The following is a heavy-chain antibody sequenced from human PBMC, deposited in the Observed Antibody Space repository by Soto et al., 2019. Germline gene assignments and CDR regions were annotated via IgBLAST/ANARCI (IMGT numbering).Heavy chain of an antibody. CDR1: GGSISSSSYY. Sequence: QLQLQESGPGLVKPSETLSLTCTVSGGSISSSSYYWGWIRQPPGKGLEWIGSIYYSGSTYYNPSLKSRATISVDSSNNQFPLKRSSATAADTAVYYCARQAFHSSGITDYWGQGTLVTVSS. CDR3: ARQAFHSSGITDY. CDR2: IYYSGST. D-gene: IGHD6-19*01. J-gene: IGHJ4*02. V-gene: IGHV4-39*01.